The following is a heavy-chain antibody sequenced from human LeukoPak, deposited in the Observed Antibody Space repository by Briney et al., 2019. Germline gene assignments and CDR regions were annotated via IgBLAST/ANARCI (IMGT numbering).Heavy chain of an antibody. CDR2: IYTSGST. D-gene: IGHD2-15*01. Sequence: PAETLSLTCTVSGGSISSYDWSWIRQPPGKGLEWIGYIYTSGSTNYNPSLKSRVTISVDTSKNQFSLRLSSVPAADTAVYYCARQKEGSWYYYYMDVWGKGTTVTVSS. J-gene: IGHJ6*03. V-gene: IGHV4-4*09. CDR1: GGSISSYD. CDR3: ARQKEGSWYYYYMDV.